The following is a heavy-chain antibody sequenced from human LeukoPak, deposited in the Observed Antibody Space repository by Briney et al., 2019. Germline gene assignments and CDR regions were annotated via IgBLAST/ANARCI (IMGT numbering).Heavy chain of an antibody. CDR1: GGSISSYY. CDR3: ARSPGATIYYYYGMDV. D-gene: IGHD1-26*01. V-gene: IGHV4-59*01. CDR2: IYYSGST. J-gene: IGHJ6*02. Sequence: SETLSLNCTVSGGSISSYYWSWIGQPPGKGLEWSVYIYYSGSTNYNPSLKSRVTISVDTSKNQFSLKLSSVTAADTAVYYCARSPGATIYYYYGMDVWGQGTTVTVSS.